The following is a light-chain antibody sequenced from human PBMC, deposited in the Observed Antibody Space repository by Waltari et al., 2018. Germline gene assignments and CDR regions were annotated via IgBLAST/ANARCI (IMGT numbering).Light chain of an antibody. Sequence: AIRMTQSPSSLSASTGDRVTITCRASQGIRSYLAWYQQKPGKAPKLLIYAASTLQSGVPSRFSVSGSVTDFTLTIRCLQSEDFATYYFQQYYSYPLAFGPGTKVDIK. CDR2: AAS. CDR3: QQYYSYPLA. J-gene: IGKJ3*01. CDR1: QGIRSY. V-gene: IGKV1-8*01.